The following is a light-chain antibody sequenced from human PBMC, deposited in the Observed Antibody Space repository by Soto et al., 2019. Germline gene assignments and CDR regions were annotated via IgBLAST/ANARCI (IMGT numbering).Light chain of an antibody. CDR2: DAS. V-gene: IGKV3-11*01. Sequence: LTQSPATLSLSPGERATLSCRASQSIRTSLAWYQQKPGQAPRLVIFDASNRANGVPARFGGSGSGTDFTLTINSLEPEDFAVYYCQQRNVWPPITFGQGTRLEIK. J-gene: IGKJ5*01. CDR1: QSIRTS. CDR3: QQRNVWPPIT.